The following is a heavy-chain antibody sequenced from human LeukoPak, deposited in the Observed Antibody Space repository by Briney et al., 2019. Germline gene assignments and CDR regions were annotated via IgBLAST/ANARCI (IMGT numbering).Heavy chain of an antibody. CDR3: ARLPGYSSGWFVDYFDY. Sequence: GGSLRLSCAASGFTFSSYSMNWVRQAPGKGLEWVSYISSSSTIYYADSVKGRFTISRDNAKNSLYLQMNSLRDEDTAVYYCARLPGYSSGWFVDYFDYWGQGTPVTVSS. CDR1: GFTFSSYS. J-gene: IGHJ4*02. D-gene: IGHD6-19*01. CDR2: ISSSSTI. V-gene: IGHV3-48*02.